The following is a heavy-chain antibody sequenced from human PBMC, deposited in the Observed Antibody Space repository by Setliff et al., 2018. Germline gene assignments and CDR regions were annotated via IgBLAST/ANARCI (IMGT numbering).Heavy chain of an antibody. V-gene: IGHV3-53*01. CDR3: ARDGGGSLYYYMDV. CDR2: IFSGGPT. J-gene: IGHJ6*03. CDR1: GFTVSNTY. Sequence: GESLTISCAASGFTVSNTYMNWVRQAPGKGLEWVSVIFSGGPTYYADSVQGRFTISRDNSKNTVYLQMNSLRAEDTAVYYCARDGGGSLYYYMDVWGKGTTVTVSS. D-gene: IGHD2-15*01.